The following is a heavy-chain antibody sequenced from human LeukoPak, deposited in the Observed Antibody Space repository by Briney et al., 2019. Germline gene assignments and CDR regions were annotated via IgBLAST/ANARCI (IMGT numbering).Heavy chain of an antibody. CDR1: GGLIRTYH. J-gene: IGHJ4*02. V-gene: IGHV4-59*01. CDR2: IYHSGNT. Sequence: PSETLSLTCTVSGGLIRTYHWSWIRQPPGKGLECIGHIYHSGNTDYNPSLKSRVTISVDSSKNQFSLKLSSVTAADTAVYYCARDLGHFDYWGQGTLVT. CDR3: ARDLGHFDY.